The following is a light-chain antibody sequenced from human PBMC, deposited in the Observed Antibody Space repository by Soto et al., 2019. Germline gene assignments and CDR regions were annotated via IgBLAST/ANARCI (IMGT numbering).Light chain of an antibody. V-gene: IGLV2-14*01. CDR1: SSDVGGFNY. J-gene: IGLJ1*01. Sequence: QSVLTQPASVSGAPGQSINISCTGTSSDVGGFNYVSWYQQHPGKAPKLMIYDVNNQPSGVSYRFSGCKSGNTASLTISGVQAEDEADYYCRSYTSASTLCVFGTGTKVTVL. CDR2: DVN. CDR3: RSYTSASTLCV.